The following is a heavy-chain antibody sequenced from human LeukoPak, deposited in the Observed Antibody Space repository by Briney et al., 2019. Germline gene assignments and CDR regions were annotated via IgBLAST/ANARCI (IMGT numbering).Heavy chain of an antibody. CDR1: GGSISSGDYY. V-gene: IGHV4-30-4*08. CDR3: ASTNCSSASCYGANWFDP. J-gene: IGHJ5*02. D-gene: IGHD2-2*01. CDR2: IYYSGNT. Sequence: PSQTLSLTCTVSGGSISSGDYYWSWIRQSPGKGLEWIGYIYYSGNTFHYNPSLKSRVNISVDTSKNQFSLRLSSVTAVDTAVYYCASTNCSSASCYGANWFDPWGQGTLVTDSS.